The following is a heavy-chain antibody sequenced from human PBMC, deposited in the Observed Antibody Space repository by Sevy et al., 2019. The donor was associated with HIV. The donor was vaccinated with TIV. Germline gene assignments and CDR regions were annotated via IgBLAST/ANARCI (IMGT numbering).Heavy chain of an antibody. Sequence: SETLSLTCAVHGGSFSGYYWNWIRQPPVKGLEWIGEIKHSGSTNYNPSLKSRVTMSVDTSKNQLSLKLSSVTAADTAVYYCARSPPIVVVPGAPSWFDPWGQGTLVTVSS. CDR1: GGSFSGYY. J-gene: IGHJ5*02. D-gene: IGHD2-2*01. V-gene: IGHV4-34*01. CDR2: IKHSGST. CDR3: ARSPPIVVVPGAPSWFDP.